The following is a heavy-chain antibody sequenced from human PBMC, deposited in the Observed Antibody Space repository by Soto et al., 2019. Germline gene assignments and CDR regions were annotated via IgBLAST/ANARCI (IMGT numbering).Heavy chain of an antibody. Sequence: PSETLSLTCAVSGGSFRGFYWTWIRQSPGKGLEWLGDINHVGITNYNPSLKSRVSIPVDTSKSQFSLKLSSVTAADTAVYYCARVDILTVYGCMDVWGQGTTVTVSS. CDR2: INHVGIT. V-gene: IGHV4-34*01. D-gene: IGHD3-9*01. CDR3: ARVDILTVYGCMDV. J-gene: IGHJ6*02. CDR1: GGSFRGFY.